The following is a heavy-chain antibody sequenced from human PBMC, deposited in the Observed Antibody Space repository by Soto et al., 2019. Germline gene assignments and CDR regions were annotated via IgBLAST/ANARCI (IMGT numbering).Heavy chain of an antibody. CDR1: GGTFSSYA. Sequence: QVQLVQSGAEVKKPGSSVKVSCKASGGTFSSYAISWVRQAPGQGLEWMGGIIPIFGTANYAQKFQGRVTSTADESTSTADMELSSLRSEDTAVYYCARGPYCSGGSCYARWGQGTLVTVSS. CDR3: ARGPYCSGGSCYAR. J-gene: IGHJ4*02. V-gene: IGHV1-69*12. D-gene: IGHD2-15*01. CDR2: IIPIFGTA.